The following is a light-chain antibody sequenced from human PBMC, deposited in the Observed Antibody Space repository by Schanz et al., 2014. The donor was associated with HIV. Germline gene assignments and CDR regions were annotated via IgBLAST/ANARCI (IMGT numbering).Light chain of an antibody. J-gene: IGLJ3*02. CDR2: GVT. Sequence: SALTQPASVSGSPGQSITISCTGTNYDIGVHDFVSWYQQHPGEAPKLLIYGVTNRPSGISNRFSGSKSANTASLTISGLQDEDEADYYCSSYTGRNAWVFGGGTKLTVL. V-gene: IGLV2-14*03. CDR3: SSYTGRNAWV. CDR1: NYDIGVHDF.